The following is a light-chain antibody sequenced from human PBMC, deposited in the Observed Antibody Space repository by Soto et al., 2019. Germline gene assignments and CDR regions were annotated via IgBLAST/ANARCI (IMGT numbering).Light chain of an antibody. J-gene: IGKJ1*01. CDR2: GAS. CDR3: QQYGDRPRT. CDR1: QSVSSSY. V-gene: IGKV3-20*01. Sequence: EIVLTQSPATLSVSPGERATLSFRASQSVSSSYLAWYQQKPGQAPRLLIYGASSRATGIPDRFSGSGSGTDFTLTISSLESEDFAVYFCQQYGDRPRTFGQGTKVHIK.